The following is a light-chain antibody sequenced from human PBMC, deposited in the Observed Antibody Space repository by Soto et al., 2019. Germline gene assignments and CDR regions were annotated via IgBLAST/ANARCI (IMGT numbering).Light chain of an antibody. J-gene: IGKJ2*01. CDR1: QSINEW. Sequence: DIQMTQSPSTLSASVGDRIVITCRASQSINEWLAWYQQKPGKAPTLLISDASNLESGVPSRFSGSGSGTVFTLAINRLQPDDFATYFCQHCSTYSYTFGQGTKLEMK. CDR3: QHCSTYSYT. CDR2: DAS. V-gene: IGKV1-5*01.